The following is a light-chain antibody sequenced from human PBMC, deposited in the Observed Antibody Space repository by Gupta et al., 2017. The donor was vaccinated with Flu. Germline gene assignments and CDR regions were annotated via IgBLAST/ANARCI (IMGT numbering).Light chain of an antibody. CDR1: QSVSSN. V-gene: IGKV3-15*01. Sequence: EIVMTQSPATLSVSPGERATLSCRASQSVSSNLAWYQQKPGQAPRLLIFGASFRATGTPPRFSGSGSETEFTLTISSRQSEDFAVYYCQQNNNWPPYSFGQGTKLEIK. CDR2: GAS. J-gene: IGKJ2*03. CDR3: QQNNNWPPYS.